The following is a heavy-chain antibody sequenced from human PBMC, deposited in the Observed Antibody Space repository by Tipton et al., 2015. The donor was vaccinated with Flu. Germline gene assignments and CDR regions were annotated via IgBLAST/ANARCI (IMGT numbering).Heavy chain of an antibody. J-gene: IGHJ3*02. V-gene: IGHV6-1*01. D-gene: IGHD6-13*01. Sequence: GLVKPSQTLSLTCAISGDSVSSNSAAWNWIRQSPSRGLEWLGRTYYRSKGYNDYAVSVKSRITINPDTSKNQFSLQLNSVTPEDTAVYYCAREEGIAAAGAFFNAFDIWGQGTMVTVSS. CDR3: AREEGIAAAGAFFNAFDI. CDR2: TYYRSKGYN. CDR1: GDSVSSNSAA.